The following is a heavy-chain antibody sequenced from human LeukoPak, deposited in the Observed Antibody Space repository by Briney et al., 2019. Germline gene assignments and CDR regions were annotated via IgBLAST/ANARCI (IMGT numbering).Heavy chain of an antibody. CDR1: GVSIFSSY. J-gene: IGHJ4*02. CDR2: VHYSGST. D-gene: IGHD3-9*01. V-gene: IGHV4-59*08. CDR3: ATGRSIRYFDY. Sequence: SETLSLTCTVSGVSIFSSYWNWVRQPPGKGLEWIGYVHYSGSTNYNPSLKSRVTISVDTSKSQFSLKLSSATTADTAVYYCATGRSIRYFDYWGQGTLLTVSS.